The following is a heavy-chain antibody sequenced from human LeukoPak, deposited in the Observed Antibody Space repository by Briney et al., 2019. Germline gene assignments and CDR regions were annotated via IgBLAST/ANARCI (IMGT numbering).Heavy chain of an antibody. CDR1: GGSFSGYY. V-gene: IGHV4-34*12. D-gene: IGHD4-17*01. CDR3: ARPHYGDVYWYFDL. J-gene: IGHJ2*01. CDR2: IIHSGGT. Sequence: SETLSLTCAVYGGSFSGYYWTWIRQPPGKGLEWIGEIIHSGGTNYNPSLESRVTISVDTSKNQFSLKLSSVTAADTAVYYCARPHYGDVYWYFDLWGRGTLVTVSS.